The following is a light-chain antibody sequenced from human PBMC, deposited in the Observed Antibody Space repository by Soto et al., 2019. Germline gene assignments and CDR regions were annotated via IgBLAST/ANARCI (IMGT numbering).Light chain of an antibody. V-gene: IGLV2-14*01. CDR3: SSYTSSSTVV. CDR2: DVS. CDR1: SSDVGGYNY. J-gene: IGLJ2*01. Sequence: QSALTQPASVSGSPGQSITISCTGTSSDVGGYNYVSWYQQHPSKAPKLMIFDVSNRPSGVSNRFSGSKSGNTASLTISGHQAEDEADYYCSSYTSSSTVVFGGGTKLTVL.